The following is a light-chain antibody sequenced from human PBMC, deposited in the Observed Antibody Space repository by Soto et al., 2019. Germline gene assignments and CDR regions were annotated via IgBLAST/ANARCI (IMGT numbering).Light chain of an antibody. CDR2: WAS. J-gene: IGKJ2*01. CDR3: QQYYTTPSYT. V-gene: IGKV4-1*01. Sequence: DIVMTQSPDSLAVSLGERATINCKSSQSVLYSSNNKNYLAWYQQKPGQPPKLLIYWASTRESGVPDRFSGSGSGTDFTLTTSSLQAEDVALYYCQQYYTTPSYTFGQGTKLEIK. CDR1: QSVLYSSNNKNY.